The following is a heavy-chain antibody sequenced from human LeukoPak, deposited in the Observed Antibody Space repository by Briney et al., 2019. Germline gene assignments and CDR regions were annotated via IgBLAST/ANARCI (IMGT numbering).Heavy chain of an antibody. CDR1: GFTFSSYD. CDR3: TSLRFDY. J-gene: IGHJ4*02. V-gene: IGHV3-23*01. Sequence: GGSLRLSCAASGFTFSSYDINWVRQAPGKGLEWVSGISNSGGYTYYADSVKGRFTISRDDSRNTVYLLMNSLRGEDTAVYYCTSLRFDYWGQGTLVTVSS. CDR2: ISNSGGYT.